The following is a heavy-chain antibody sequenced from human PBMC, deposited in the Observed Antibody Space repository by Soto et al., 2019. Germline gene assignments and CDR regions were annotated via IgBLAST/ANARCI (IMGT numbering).Heavy chain of an antibody. D-gene: IGHD2-21*02. J-gene: IGHJ4*02. CDR3: ATYTAYAKYYLDF. CDR1: GGSISSGDYY. V-gene: IGHV4-30-4*01. Sequence: PSETLSLTCTVSGGSISSGDYYWSWIRQPPGKGLEWIGYIYYSGSTYYNPSLKSRVTISVDTSNNQFSLRLSSVSAADTAVYFCATYTAYAKYYLDFWGRGALVTVSS. CDR2: IYYSGST.